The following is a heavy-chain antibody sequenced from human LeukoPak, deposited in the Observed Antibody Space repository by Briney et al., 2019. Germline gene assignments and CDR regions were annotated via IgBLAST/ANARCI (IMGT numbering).Heavy chain of an antibody. CDR3: ARVRGAAAGYYFDY. Sequence: SETLPLTCTVSGGSISSYYWSWIRQPPGKGLEWIGYIYYSGSTNYDPSLKSRVTISVDTSKNQFSLKLSSVTAADTAVYYCARVRGAAAGYYFDYWGQGTLVTVSS. J-gene: IGHJ4*02. CDR1: GGSISSYY. V-gene: IGHV4-59*01. D-gene: IGHD6-13*01. CDR2: IYYSGST.